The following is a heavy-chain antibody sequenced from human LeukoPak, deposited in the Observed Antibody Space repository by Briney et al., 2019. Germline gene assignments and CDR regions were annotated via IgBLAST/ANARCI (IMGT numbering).Heavy chain of an antibody. CDR1: GYTFTSYG. CDR3: TRDGPDYGDYINFDY. V-gene: IGHV1-18*04. D-gene: IGHD4-17*01. J-gene: IGHJ4*01. CDR2: ISAYNGKT. Sequence: ASVKVSCTASGYTFTSYGISWVRQSPGQGLEWMGWISAYNGKTNYAPKFQGRVTMTTDTSTSTAYMDLRSLRSDDTAVYYCTRDGPDYGDYINFDYWDHGTLVTVSS.